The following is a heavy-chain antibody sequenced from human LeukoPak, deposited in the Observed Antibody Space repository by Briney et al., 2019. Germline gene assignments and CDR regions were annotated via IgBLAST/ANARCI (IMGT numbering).Heavy chain of an antibody. CDR2: INAGNGNT. D-gene: IGHD3-22*01. CDR3: ARDRRTYDSSGYYYVGDAFDI. Sequence: ASVKVSCKASGYTFTSYAMHWVRQAPGQRLEWMGWINAGNGNTKYSQKFQGRATITRDTSASTAYMELSSLRSEDTAVYYCARDRRTYDSSGYYYVGDAFDIWGQGTMVTVFS. V-gene: IGHV1-3*01. CDR1: GYTFTSYA. J-gene: IGHJ3*02.